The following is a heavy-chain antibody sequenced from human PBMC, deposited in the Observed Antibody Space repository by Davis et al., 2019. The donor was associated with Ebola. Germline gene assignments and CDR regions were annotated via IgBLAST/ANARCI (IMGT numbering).Heavy chain of an antibody. CDR3: ARVPLYSMDV. CDR2: MYDSGSA. V-gene: IGHV4-59*01. J-gene: IGHJ6*03. Sequence: PSETLSLTCTVSGGSIGAYYWNWIRQSPRGMEWIGYMYDSGSANYNPSLKSRVTISIDTSKNQFSLKMTSVTAADTAVYYCARVPLYSMDVWGKGTTVTVSS. D-gene: IGHD2-15*01. CDR1: GGSIGAYY.